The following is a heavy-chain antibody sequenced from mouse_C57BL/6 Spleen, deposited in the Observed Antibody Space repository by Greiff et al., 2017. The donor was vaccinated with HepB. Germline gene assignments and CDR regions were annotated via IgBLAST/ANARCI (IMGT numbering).Heavy chain of an antibody. CDR2: IRSKSNNYAT. V-gene: IGHV10-1*01. J-gene: IGHJ1*03. Sequence: GGGLVQPKGSLKLSCAASGFSFNTYAMNWVRQAPGKGLEWVARIRSKSNNYATYYADSVKDRFTISRDDSESMLYLQMNNLKTEDTAMYYCVRQRYGSSYWYFDVWGTGTTVTVSS. CDR3: VRQRYGSSYWYFDV. D-gene: IGHD1-1*01. CDR1: GFSFNTYA.